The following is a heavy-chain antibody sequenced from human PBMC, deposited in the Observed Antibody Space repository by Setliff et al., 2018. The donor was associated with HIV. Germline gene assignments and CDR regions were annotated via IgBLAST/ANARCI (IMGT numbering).Heavy chain of an antibody. J-gene: IGHJ4*02. D-gene: IGHD1-1*01. CDR1: GGSFSGYY. Sequence: SETLSLTCAVYGGSFSGYYWSWIRQPPGKGLEWIGEISHSGSTNYNPSLKSRVTISVDTSKNQFSLKLSSVTAADTAVYYCSNWNTTVDADSWGQGTLVTVSS. CDR3: SNWNTTVDADS. V-gene: IGHV4-34*01. CDR2: ISHSGST.